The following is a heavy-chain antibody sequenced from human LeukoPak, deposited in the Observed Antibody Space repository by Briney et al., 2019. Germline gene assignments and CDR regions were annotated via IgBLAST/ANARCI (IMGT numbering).Heavy chain of an antibody. CDR3: ARHRRDAMGSTGDYYYMDV. D-gene: IGHD2-2*01. V-gene: IGHV5-51*01. CDR1: GYSFTSYW. CDR2: IYPGDSDT. J-gene: IGHJ6*03. Sequence: GESLKISCKGSGYSFTSYWIGWVRQMPGKGREGMGIIYPGDSDTRYSPSFQGHVTISADKSISTAYLKWSSLKASDTAMYYCARHRRDAMGSTGDYYYMDVWGKGTTVTVSS.